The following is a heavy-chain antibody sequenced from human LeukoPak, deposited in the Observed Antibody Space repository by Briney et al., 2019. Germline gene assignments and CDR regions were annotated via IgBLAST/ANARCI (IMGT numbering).Heavy chain of an antibody. Sequence: GASVKVSCKASGYTFTSYAMNWVRQAPGQGLEWRGWINTNTGNPTYAQGFTGRFVFSLDTSVSTAYLQICSLKAEDTAVYYCARAPEYCSSTSCYDGYFDYWGQGTLVTVSS. V-gene: IGHV7-4-1*01. CDR1: GYTFTSYA. CDR3: ARAPEYCSSTSCYDGYFDY. D-gene: IGHD2-2*01. CDR2: INTNTGNP. J-gene: IGHJ4*02.